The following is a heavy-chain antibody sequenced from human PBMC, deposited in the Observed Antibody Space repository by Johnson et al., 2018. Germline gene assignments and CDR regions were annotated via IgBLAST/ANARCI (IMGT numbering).Heavy chain of an antibody. J-gene: IGHJ3*02. CDR2: IYSGGST. V-gene: IGHV3-66*01. D-gene: IGHD3-9*01. Sequence: VQLVEAGGGLVQPGGSLRLSCAASGFTFSSYWMSWVRQAPGKGLEWVSVIYSGGSTYYADSVKGRFTISRDNSKNTLYLQMNSLRAEDTAVYYCAKTGYNAFDIWGQGTMVTVSS. CDR1: GFTFSSYW. CDR3: AKTGYNAFDI.